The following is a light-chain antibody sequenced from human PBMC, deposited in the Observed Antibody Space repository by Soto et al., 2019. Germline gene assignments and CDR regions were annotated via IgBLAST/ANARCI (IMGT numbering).Light chain of an antibody. CDR1: QSGSSS. CDR3: QQRSRWPYT. J-gene: IGKJ2*01. Sequence: EIVLTQSPATLSLSQGEGATLSCRASQSGSSSLAWYQQKPGQAPRPLIYDASSWATGIPARFSGSGSGTDFTLTISSLEPEYFAVYYCQQRSRWPYTFGQGTKLEIK. V-gene: IGKV3-11*01. CDR2: DAS.